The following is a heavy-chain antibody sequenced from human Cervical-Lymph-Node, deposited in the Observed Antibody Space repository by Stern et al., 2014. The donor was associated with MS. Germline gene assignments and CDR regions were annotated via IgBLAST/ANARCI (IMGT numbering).Heavy chain of an antibody. Sequence: QVQLQESGPGLVKPSQTLSLTCTVSGGSISSGAYYWSWIRQHPGKGLEWIGYIYYSGSTYYTPSLKSRVTISVATSKNQFSLKLSSVTAADTAVYYCARDTEGYTGNYYYYGMDVWGQGTTVTVSS. CDR2: IYYSGST. CDR1: GGSISSGAYY. D-gene: IGHD5-18*01. J-gene: IGHJ6*02. V-gene: IGHV4-31*03. CDR3: ARDTEGYTGNYYYYGMDV.